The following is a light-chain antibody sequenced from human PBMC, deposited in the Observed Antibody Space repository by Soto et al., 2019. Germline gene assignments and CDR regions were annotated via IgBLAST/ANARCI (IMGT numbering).Light chain of an antibody. CDR3: CSNAGSYTVV. CDR1: SSDVGCYNY. CDR2: DVS. Sequence: SALTQPRSVSGSPGQSVTISCTGTSSDVGCYNYVSWYQQHPGKAPKLMIYDVSKRPSGVPDRFSGSKSGNTASLTISGLQAEDEAEYYCCSNAGSYTVVFGGGIKLTVL. J-gene: IGLJ2*01. V-gene: IGLV2-11*01.